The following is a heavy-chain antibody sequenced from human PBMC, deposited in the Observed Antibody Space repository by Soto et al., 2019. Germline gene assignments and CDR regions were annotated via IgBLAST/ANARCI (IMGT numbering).Heavy chain of an antibody. D-gene: IGHD2-15*01. CDR3: ARETNCRDGYCSGGIDP. CDR1: GGSISSGGYS. Sequence: SETLSLTCAVSGGSISSGGYSWSWIRQPPGKGLEWIGYIYHSGSTYYNPSLKSRVTISVDWSKNQFSLKLSSVTAADTAVYYCARETNCRDGYCSGGIDPWGQGTLVTVSS. V-gene: IGHV4-30-2*01. J-gene: IGHJ5*02. CDR2: IYHSGST.